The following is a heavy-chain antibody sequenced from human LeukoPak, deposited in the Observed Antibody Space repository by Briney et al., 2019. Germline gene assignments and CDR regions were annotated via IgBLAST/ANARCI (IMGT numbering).Heavy chain of an antibody. Sequence: GRSLRLSCAASGFTFSSYAMHWVRQAPGKGLKWVAVISYDGSNKYYADSVKGRFTISRDNSKNTLYLQMNSLRAEDTAVYYCAKGRRVRGVIISTPPFDYWGQGTLVTVSS. CDR2: ISYDGSNK. CDR3: AKGRRVRGVIISTPPFDY. CDR1: GFTFSSYA. J-gene: IGHJ4*02. V-gene: IGHV3-30*04. D-gene: IGHD3-10*01.